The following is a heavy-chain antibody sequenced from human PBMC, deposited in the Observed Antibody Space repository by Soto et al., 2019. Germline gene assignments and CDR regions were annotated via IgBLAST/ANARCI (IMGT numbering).Heavy chain of an antibody. V-gene: IGHV4-34*01. D-gene: IGHD3-10*01. J-gene: IGHJ4*02. CDR3: ARGLGSAGDY. Sequence: QVQLQQRGAGLLKPSETLSLTCAVYGGSFSGYYWSWIRQPPGKGLEWIGEINHSGSTNYNPSLKSRVTISVDTSKNQFSLKLSSVTATDTAVYYCARGLGSAGDYWGQGTLVTVSS. CDR1: GGSFSGYY. CDR2: INHSGST.